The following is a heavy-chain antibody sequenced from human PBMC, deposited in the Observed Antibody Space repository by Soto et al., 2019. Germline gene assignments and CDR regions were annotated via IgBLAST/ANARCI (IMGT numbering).Heavy chain of an antibody. CDR2: IYYSGST. J-gene: IGHJ4*02. D-gene: IGHD1-26*01. CDR1: GGSISSGGYS. Sequence: SETLSLTCTVSGGSISSGGYSWTWISQHPGKGLEWIGYIYYSGSTYYKPSLKSRVTISVDTSENQLSLKLSSVTAADTAVYYCTRDLPFWEGATQTYFDYWGQGTLVTVPQ. CDR3: TRDLPFWEGATQTYFDY. V-gene: IGHV4-31*03.